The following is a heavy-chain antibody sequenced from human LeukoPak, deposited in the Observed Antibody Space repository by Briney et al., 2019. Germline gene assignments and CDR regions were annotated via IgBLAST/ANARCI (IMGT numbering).Heavy chain of an antibody. Sequence: GGSLRLSCAASGFTFRNYAMSWVRQAPGKGLEWVSAISGSGGSTYYADSVKGRFTISRDNSKNTLYLQMNSLRAEDTAVYYCAKDITIFGVIPAFDPWGQGTLVTVSS. J-gene: IGHJ5*02. D-gene: IGHD3-3*01. V-gene: IGHV3-23*01. CDR2: ISGSGGST. CDR1: GFTFRNYA. CDR3: AKDITIFGVIPAFDP.